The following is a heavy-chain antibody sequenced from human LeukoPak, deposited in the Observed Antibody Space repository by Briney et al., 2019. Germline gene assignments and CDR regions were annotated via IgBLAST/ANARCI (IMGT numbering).Heavy chain of an antibody. Sequence: SGGSLRLSCAASGFTFSSYSMNWVRQAPGKGLEWVSYISSSSSTIYYADSVKGRFTISRDNAKNSLYLQMNSLRAEDTAVYYCASCGYSYGYDSWDYYYGMDVWGQGTTVTVSS. CDR1: GFTFSSYS. D-gene: IGHD5-18*01. CDR2: ISSSSSTI. V-gene: IGHV3-48*04. CDR3: ASCGYSYGYDSWDYYYGMDV. J-gene: IGHJ6*02.